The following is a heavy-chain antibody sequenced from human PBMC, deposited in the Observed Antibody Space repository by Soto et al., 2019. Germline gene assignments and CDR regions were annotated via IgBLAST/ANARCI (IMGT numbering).Heavy chain of an antibody. D-gene: IGHD4-4*01. V-gene: IGHV3-23*01. J-gene: IGHJ4*02. CDR3: VRDRGYSTFDY. CDR2: ISGSGGST. CDR1: GFTFSSYA. Sequence: GGSLRLSCAASGFTFSSYAMSWVRQAPGKGLEWVSAISGSGGSTYYADSVKGRFTISRDNSKNTLYLQMNSLRAEDTAVYYCVRDRGYSTFDYWGQGTPVTVSS.